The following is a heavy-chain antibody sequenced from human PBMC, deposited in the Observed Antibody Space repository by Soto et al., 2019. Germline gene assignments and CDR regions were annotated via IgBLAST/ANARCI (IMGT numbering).Heavy chain of an antibody. D-gene: IGHD3-16*01. V-gene: IGHV1-69*12. CDR2: SIPIFGTA. CDR3: ARDPAGGPDYYGMDV. Sequence: QVQLVQSGAEVKKPGSSVKVSCKASGGTFSSYAISWVRQAPGQGLEWMGGSIPIFGTANYAQKFQDRVTVTATEPTSTAYMELSSLRSDDTAVYSCARDPAGGPDYYGMDVWGQGTTVTVSS. J-gene: IGHJ6*01. CDR1: GGTFSSYA.